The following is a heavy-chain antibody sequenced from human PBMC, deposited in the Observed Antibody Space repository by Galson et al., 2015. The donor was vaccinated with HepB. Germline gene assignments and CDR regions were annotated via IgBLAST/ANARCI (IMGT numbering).Heavy chain of an antibody. CDR2: ISGSSGYT. CDR1: GFTFSSYA. J-gene: IGHJ5*02. V-gene: IGHV3-23*01. CDR3: AKEQYSSTSGYAWGNCFDH. D-gene: IGHD2-2*01. Sequence: SLRLSCAASGFTFSSYAMSWVRQAPGKGLEWVSSISGSSGYTYYADSVKGRFTISRDNAKNTLYLQMNSLRAEDTAVYYCAKEQYSSTSGYAWGNCFDHWGQGTLVTVSS.